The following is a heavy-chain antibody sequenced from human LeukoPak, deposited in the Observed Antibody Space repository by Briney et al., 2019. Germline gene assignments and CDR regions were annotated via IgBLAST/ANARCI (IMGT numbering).Heavy chain of an antibody. CDR3: TLMVRGVIDY. Sequence: GASVKVSCKASGGTFSSYAISWVRQAPGQGLEWMGGIIPIFGTANYAQKFQGRVTITADESTSTAYMELSSLRSEDTAVYYCTLMVRGVIDYWGQGTLVTVSS. J-gene: IGHJ4*02. CDR2: IIPIFGTA. V-gene: IGHV1-69*13. D-gene: IGHD3-10*01. CDR1: GGTFSSYA.